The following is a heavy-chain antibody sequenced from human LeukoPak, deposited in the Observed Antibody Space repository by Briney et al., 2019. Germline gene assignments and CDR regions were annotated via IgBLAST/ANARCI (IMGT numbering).Heavy chain of an antibody. V-gene: IGHV3-74*01. CDR2: INSDGSST. CDR1: GFTFSSYA. D-gene: IGHD3-22*01. J-gene: IGHJ4*02. Sequence: PGGSLRLSCAASGFTFSSYAMSWVRQAPGKGLVWVSRINSDGSSTSYADSVKGRFTISRDNAKNTLYLQMYSLRAEDTAVYYCARVSPDSSGYPFDYWGQGTLVTVSS. CDR3: ARVSPDSSGYPFDY.